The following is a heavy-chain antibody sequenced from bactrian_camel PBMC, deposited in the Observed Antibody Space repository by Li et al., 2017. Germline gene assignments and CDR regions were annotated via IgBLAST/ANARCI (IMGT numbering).Heavy chain of an antibody. J-gene: IGHJ4*01. Sequence: HVQLVESGGGLVQTGGSLRLSCAASGFTYETHCMGWFRQAPGKEREGIALIDHEGMTDYTDSVKGRFTISKDNAKNTVFLQMNNLKPEDTAMYYCAAVQYGGSCRRVSPYNLWAQGTQVTVS. V-gene: IGHV3S63*01. CDR2: IDHEGMT. D-gene: IGHD6*01. CDR3: AAVQYGGSCRRVSPYNL. CDR1: GFTYETHC.